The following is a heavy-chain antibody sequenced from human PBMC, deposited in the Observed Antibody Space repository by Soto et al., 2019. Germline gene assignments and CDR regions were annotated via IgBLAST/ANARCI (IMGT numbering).Heavy chain of an antibody. D-gene: IGHD6-13*01. CDR2: IKSDGSST. J-gene: IGHJ4*02. CDR1: GFTFSKYW. Sequence: EVQLVESGGGLVQPGGSLRLSCAASGFTFSKYWMHWVRQAPGEGLVWVSQIKSDGSSTTYAESVKGRFTISRDNAKNTLYLQMNSLRAEVTAVYYCASAITAVGTGDYWGQGTLVTVSS. V-gene: IGHV3-74*01. CDR3: ASAITAVGTGDY.